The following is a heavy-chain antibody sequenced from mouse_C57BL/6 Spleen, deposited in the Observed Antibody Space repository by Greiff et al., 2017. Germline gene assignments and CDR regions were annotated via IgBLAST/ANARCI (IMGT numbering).Heavy chain of an antibody. CDR2: ISDGGSYT. CDR3: ASYYYDAWFAY. V-gene: IGHV5-4*03. J-gene: IGHJ3*01. CDR1: GFTFSSYA. D-gene: IGHD2-4*01. Sequence: EVKLVESGGGLVQPGGSLKLSCAASGFTFSSYAMSWVRQTPEKRLEWVATISDGGSYTYYPDNVKGRFTISRDNAKNNLYLQMSHLKSEDTAMYYCASYYYDAWFAYWGQGTLVTVSA.